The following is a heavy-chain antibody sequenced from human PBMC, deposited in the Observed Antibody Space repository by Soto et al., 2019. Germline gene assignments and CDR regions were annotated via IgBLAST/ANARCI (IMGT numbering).Heavy chain of an antibody. CDR1: GFSLSPYW. V-gene: IGHV3-74*03. Sequence: EVHLEESGGGLVQPGGSLRLSCAASGFSLSPYWMHWVRQVPGRGLEWVARLSSDGFGAAYADSVKGRFFNSRDIARNTLSLQMNSLRADDTAVYYCARDLGGPDYWGRGTSVTVSS. D-gene: IGHD3-16*01. CDR3: ARDLGGPDY. J-gene: IGHJ4*02. CDR2: LSSDGFGA.